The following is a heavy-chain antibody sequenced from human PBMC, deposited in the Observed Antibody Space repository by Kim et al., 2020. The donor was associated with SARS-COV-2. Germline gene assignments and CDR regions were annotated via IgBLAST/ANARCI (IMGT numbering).Heavy chain of an antibody. V-gene: IGHV4-39*07. CDR1: GDSITSGSFY. CDR3: FKYDAYHFDS. CDR2: ISSNGAS. J-gene: IGHJ4*02. Sequence: SETLSLTCTVSGDSITSGSFYWGWIRQPPGKGLEWIGSISSNGASYINTSLRGRVSVSRDTAKNQFSLNLVSVTAEDTALYSCFKYDAYHFDSWGQGIL. D-gene: IGHD3-16*01.